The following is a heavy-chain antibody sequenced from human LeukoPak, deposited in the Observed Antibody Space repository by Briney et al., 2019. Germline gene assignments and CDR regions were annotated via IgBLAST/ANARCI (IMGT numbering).Heavy chain of an antibody. CDR2: VFDSGST. V-gene: IGHV4-59*01. J-gene: IGHJ6*03. CDR3: ARLYQQSKWKYYYYYMDV. CDR1: GASFSTNY. D-gene: IGHD1-1*01. Sequence: SETLSLPCSVSGASFSTNYWSWIRQPPGRGLEWIGYVFDSGSTNYNPSLKSRVTISVDTSTKQFSLRLSSVTAADTAVYYCARLYQQSKWKYYYYYMDVWGKGTAVTVSS.